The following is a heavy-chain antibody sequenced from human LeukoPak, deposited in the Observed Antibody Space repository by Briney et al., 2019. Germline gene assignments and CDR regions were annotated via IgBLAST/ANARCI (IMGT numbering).Heavy chain of an antibody. CDR3: ARDRIRGFDWLLSRFDY. V-gene: IGHV1-18*01. J-gene: IGHJ4*02. CDR2: ISAYNGNT. CDR1: GYTFTSYG. D-gene: IGHD3-9*01. Sequence: GASVKVSCKASGYTFTSYGTSWVRHAPGQGLGCMGWISAYNGNTNYAQKLQGRVTMTTDTSTSTAYMELKSLRSDDTAVYYCARDRIRGFDWLLSRFDYWGQGTLVTVSS.